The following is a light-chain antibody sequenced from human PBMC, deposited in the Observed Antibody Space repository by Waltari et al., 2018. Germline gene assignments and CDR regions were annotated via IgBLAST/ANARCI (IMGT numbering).Light chain of an antibody. Sequence: DIQLTQSPSSVSASVGARVTLTCRASQDIGAWLAWYQQQPGTAPKLLIYTASNLQSGAPSRCSGRGSGTEFTLTISSLQPEDCATYYCQQTKSFPPTFGQGANVEL. CDR2: TAS. V-gene: IGKV1-12*01. J-gene: IGKJ1*01. CDR3: QQTKSFPPT. CDR1: QDIGAW.